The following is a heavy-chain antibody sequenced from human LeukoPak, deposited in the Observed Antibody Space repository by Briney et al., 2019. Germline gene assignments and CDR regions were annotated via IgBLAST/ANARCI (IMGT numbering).Heavy chain of an antibody. CDR3: AKAPGNWNYGLYYYYMDV. CDR2: ISWNSGTI. V-gene: IGHV3-9*01. J-gene: IGHJ6*03. CDR1: GFTFDDYA. Sequence: GGSLRLSCAASGFTFDDYAMNWVRQAPGKGLEWVSGISWNSGTIGYADSVKGRFTISRDNAKNSLYLQMNSLRAEDTAVYYCAKAPGNWNYGLYYYYMDVWGKGTTVTVSS. D-gene: IGHD1-7*01.